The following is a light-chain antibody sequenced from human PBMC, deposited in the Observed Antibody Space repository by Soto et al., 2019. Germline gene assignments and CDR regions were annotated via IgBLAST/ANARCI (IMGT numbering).Light chain of an antibody. CDR2: EVS. CDR1: SSDVGAYNY. V-gene: IGLV2-14*01. J-gene: IGLJ2*01. CDR3: SSYTTSSTLL. Sequence: QSVLTQPASVSGSPGQSIAISCTGTSSDVGAYNYVSWYQRHPGKAPRLMIYEVSNRPSGVSNRFSGSKSGNTASLTISGLQAEDEAEYYCSSYTTSSTLLFGGGTKVTVL.